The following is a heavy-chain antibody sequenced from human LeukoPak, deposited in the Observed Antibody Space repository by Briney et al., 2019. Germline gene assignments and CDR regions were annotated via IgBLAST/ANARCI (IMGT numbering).Heavy chain of an antibody. CDR2: IIPIFGTA. CDR1: GGTFSSYA. V-gene: IGHV1-69*01. J-gene: IGHJ4*02. D-gene: IGHD1-20*01. CDR3: ARDRKGMYDWNTGRGFDY. Sequence: SVKVSCKASGGTFSSYAISWVRQAPGQGLEWMGGIIPIFGTANYAQRFQGRVTITADESTSTAYMELSSLRSEDTAVYYCARDRKGMYDWNTGRGFDYWGQGTLVTVSS.